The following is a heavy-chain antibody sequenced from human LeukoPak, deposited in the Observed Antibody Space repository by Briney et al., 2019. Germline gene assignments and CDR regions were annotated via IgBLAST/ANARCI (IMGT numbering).Heavy chain of an antibody. CDR1: GFTFSSYS. CDR2: ISSSSSYI. D-gene: IGHD3-10*01. V-gene: IGHV3-21*01. CDR3: ARGGSDYMDV. Sequence: GGSLRLSCAASGFTFSSYSVNWVRQAPGKGLEWVSSISSSSSYIYYADSVKGRFTISRDNAKNSLYLQMNSLRAEDTAVYYCARGGSDYMDVWGKGTTVTISS. J-gene: IGHJ6*03.